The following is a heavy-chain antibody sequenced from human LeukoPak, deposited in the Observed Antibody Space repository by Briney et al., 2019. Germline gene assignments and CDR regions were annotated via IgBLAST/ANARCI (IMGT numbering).Heavy chain of an antibody. V-gene: IGHV1-2*02. CDR2: INPNSGGT. J-gene: IGHJ6*03. Sequence: ASVKVSCKASGYTFTGYYMHWVRQAPGQGLEWMRWINPNSGGTNYAQKFQGRVTMTRDTSISTAYMELSRLRSDDTAVYYCARARRYYYGSGSYNYYYYYMDVWGKGTTVTISS. CDR1: GYTFTGYY. D-gene: IGHD3-10*01. CDR3: ARARRYYYGSGSYNYYYYYMDV.